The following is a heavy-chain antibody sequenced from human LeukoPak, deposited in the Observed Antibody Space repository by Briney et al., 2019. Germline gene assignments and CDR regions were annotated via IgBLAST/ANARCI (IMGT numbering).Heavy chain of an antibody. CDR1: GGSFSGYY. CDR3: ARHVLRSSGWTGWWYFDY. J-gene: IGHJ4*02. D-gene: IGHD6-19*01. V-gene: IGHV4-34*01. Sequence: SETLSLTCAVYGGSFSGYYWSWIRQPPGKGLEWIGEINHSGSTNYNPSLKSRVTISVDTSKNQFSLKLSSVTAADTAVYYCARHVLRSSGWTGWWYFDYWGQGTLVTVSS. CDR2: INHSGST.